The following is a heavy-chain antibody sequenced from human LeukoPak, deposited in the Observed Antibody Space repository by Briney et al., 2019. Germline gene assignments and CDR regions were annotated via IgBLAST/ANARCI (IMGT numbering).Heavy chain of an antibody. V-gene: IGHV3-30-3*01. CDR3: ARGVGYCSGGSCHYYFDY. CDR1: GFTFSSYA. D-gene: IGHD2-15*01. J-gene: IGHJ4*02. Sequence: GRSLRLSCAASGFTFSSYAMHWVHQAPGKGLEWVAVISYDGSNKYYADSVKGRFTISRDNSKNTLYLQMNSLRAEDTAVYYCARGVGYCSGGSCHYYFDYWGQGTLVTVSS. CDR2: ISYDGSNK.